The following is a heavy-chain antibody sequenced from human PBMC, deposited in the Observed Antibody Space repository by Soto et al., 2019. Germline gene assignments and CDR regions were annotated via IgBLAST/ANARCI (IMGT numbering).Heavy chain of an antibody. Sequence: QVQLVQSGAEVKKPGASVKVSCKASGYTFTSYYMHWVRQAPGQGLEWMGIINPSGGSTSYAQKFQGRVTMTRDTSTITVFMELSSLRSEDTAVYYCARDDSGYDLGFDYWGQGTLVTVSS. J-gene: IGHJ4*02. CDR2: INPSGGST. V-gene: IGHV1-46*01. CDR3: ARDDSGYDLGFDY. CDR1: GYTFTSYY. D-gene: IGHD5-12*01.